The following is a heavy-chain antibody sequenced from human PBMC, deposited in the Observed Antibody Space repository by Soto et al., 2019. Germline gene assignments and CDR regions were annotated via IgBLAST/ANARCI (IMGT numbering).Heavy chain of an antibody. J-gene: IGHJ6*02. CDR1: GYSFTSYW. CDR2: IYPGDSGT. D-gene: IGHD7-27*01. V-gene: IGHV5-51*01. CDR3: ARQPGVRYYYYGMDV. Sequence: PGESLKISCKGSGYSFTSYWIGWVRQMPGKGLEWMGIIYPGDSGTRYSPSFQGQVTISADKSISTAYLQWSSLKASDTAMYYCARQPGVRYYYYGMDVWGQGTTVTVSS.